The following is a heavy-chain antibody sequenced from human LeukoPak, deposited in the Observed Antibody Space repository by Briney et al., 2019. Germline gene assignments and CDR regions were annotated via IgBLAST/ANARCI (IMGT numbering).Heavy chain of an antibody. CDR3: TRGGISGSYN. V-gene: IGHV4-4*02. Sequence: SETLSLTCGVSGGSITSTNYWTWVRQPPGKGLEWIGEVNLQGSTNYNPSLMGRVAISVDMSENHISLQLTSVTAADTAVYYCTRGGISGSYNWGQGTLVTVSS. J-gene: IGHJ4*02. CDR2: VNLQGST. CDR1: GGSITSTNY. D-gene: IGHD1-26*01.